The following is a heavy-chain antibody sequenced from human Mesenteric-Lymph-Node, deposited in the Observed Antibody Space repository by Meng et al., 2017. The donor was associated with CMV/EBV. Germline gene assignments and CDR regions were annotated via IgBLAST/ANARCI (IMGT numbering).Heavy chain of an antibody. CDR3: ARSWGYCSSTRCYFYTYYYYYGMDV. CDR2: IYHSGST. D-gene: IGHD2-2*01. CDR1: GYSISSGYY. V-gene: IGHV4-38-2*02. J-gene: IGHJ6*02. Sequence: GSLRLSCTVSGYSISSGYYWGWIRQPPGKGLEGIGSIYHSGSTYYNPSLKSRVTISVDTSKNQFSLKLSSVTAADTAVYYCARSWGYCSSTRCYFYTYYYYYGMDVWGQGTTVTVSS.